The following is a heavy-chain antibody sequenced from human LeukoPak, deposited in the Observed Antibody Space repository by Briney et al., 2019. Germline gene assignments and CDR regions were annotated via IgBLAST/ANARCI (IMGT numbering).Heavy chain of an antibody. V-gene: IGHV3-21*01. CDR2: ISSSSSYI. CDR3: AGPSTVTTEDGMDV. J-gene: IGHJ6*02. CDR1: GFTFSSYS. D-gene: IGHD4-11*01. Sequence: PGGSLRLSCAASGFTFSSYSMNWVRQAPGKGLELVSSISSSSSYIYYADSVKGRFTISRDNAKNSLYLQMNSLRAEDTAVYYCAGPSTVTTEDGMDVWGQGTTVTVSS.